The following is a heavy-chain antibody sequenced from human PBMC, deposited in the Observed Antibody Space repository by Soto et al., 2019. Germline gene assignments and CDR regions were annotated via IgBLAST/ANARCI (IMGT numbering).Heavy chain of an antibody. CDR1: GFSLTTRELG. CDR2: VYWNNDR. Sequence: QITLKESGPTLVKPTQTLTLTCAFSGFSLTTRELGVGWIRQPPGKALEWLALVYWNNDRRYSPSLESRLTINKDTSKNQVVLRMTNMDPVETGTYYSAHKGSSSFGWFDPWGQGTPVTGSS. J-gene: IGHJ5*02. D-gene: IGHD6-6*01. V-gene: IGHV2-5*01. CDR3: AHKGSSSFGWFDP.